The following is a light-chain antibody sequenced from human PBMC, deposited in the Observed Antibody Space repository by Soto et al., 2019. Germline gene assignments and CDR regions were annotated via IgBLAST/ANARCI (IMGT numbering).Light chain of an antibody. CDR2: GAS. CDR3: QQYNNWPPIT. Sequence: EVVMTQSPATLSVSPGERATLSCWASQSVRSDLAWYQQKPGQTPRLRIYGASTRAPGIPARFSGSGSGTEFTLTISSLQSEDFAVYYCQQYNNWPPITFGQGTRLEI. J-gene: IGKJ5*01. CDR1: QSVRSD. V-gene: IGKV3-15*01.